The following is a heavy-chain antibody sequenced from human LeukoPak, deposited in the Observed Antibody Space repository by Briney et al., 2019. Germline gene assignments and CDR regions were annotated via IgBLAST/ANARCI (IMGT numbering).Heavy chain of an antibody. J-gene: IGHJ4*02. D-gene: IGHD2-2*01. V-gene: IGHV3-9*01. Sequence: PGRSLRLSCAASGFTFHDSAMHWVRQVPGRGLEWVSSISWNSDNIDYADSVKGRFTISRDNVKNSLYLQMNRLSDEDTGLYHCAKEGSVCSKGICRYFDCWGQGTLVTVSS. CDR3: AKEGSVCSKGICRYFDC. CDR1: GFTFHDSA. CDR2: ISWNSDNI.